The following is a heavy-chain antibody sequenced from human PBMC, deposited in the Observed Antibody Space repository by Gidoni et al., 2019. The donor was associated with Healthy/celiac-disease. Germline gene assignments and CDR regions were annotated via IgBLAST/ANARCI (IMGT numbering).Heavy chain of an antibody. CDR1: GYTFTSYG. CDR2: ISAYNGNT. V-gene: IGHV1-18*01. CDR3: AREREYCSGGSCYSIAFDY. Sequence: QVQLVQSGAEVKKPGASVKVSCKASGYTFTSYGISWVRQAPGQGLEWMGWISAYNGNTNYAQKLQGRVTMTTDTSTSTAYMELRSLRSDDTAVYYCAREREYCSGGSCYSIAFDYWGQGTLVTVSS. J-gene: IGHJ4*02. D-gene: IGHD2-15*01.